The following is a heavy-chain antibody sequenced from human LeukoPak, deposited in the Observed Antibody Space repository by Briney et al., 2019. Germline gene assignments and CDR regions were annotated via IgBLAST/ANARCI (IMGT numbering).Heavy chain of an antibody. CDR1: GFSFIDFA. Sequence: GGSLRLSCSASGFSFIDFAMHWVRQAPGKGLEWVAVISHDSKTKYHAESVKGRFTISRDNAKNSLYLQMNSLRAEDTAVYYCAGGAALDYWGQGTLVTVSS. J-gene: IGHJ4*02. V-gene: IGHV3-30*07. CDR2: ISHDSKTK. CDR3: AGGAALDY. D-gene: IGHD6-25*01.